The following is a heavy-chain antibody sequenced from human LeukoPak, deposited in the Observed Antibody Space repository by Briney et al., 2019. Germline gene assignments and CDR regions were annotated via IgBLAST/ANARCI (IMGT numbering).Heavy chain of an antibody. Sequence: ASVKVSCKASGYTFTGYYMHWVRQAPGQGLEWMGWINPNSGGTNYAQKFQGRVTMTRDTSISTAYMELSRQRSDDTAVYYCAISLRSYSSNAFDIWGQGTMVTVSS. D-gene: IGHD6-19*01. V-gene: IGHV1-2*02. J-gene: IGHJ3*02. CDR3: AISLRSYSSNAFDI. CDR2: INPNSGGT. CDR1: GYTFTGYY.